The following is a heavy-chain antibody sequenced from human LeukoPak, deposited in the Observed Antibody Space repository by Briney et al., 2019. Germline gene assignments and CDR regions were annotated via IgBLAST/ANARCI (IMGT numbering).Heavy chain of an antibody. CDR1: GFTVSSNY. CDR3: AGTKYSSGWYAGS. CDR2: IYSGGST. Sequence: GGSLRLSCAASGFTVSSNYMSWVRQAPGKGLEWVSVIYSGGSTYYADSVKGRFTISRDNSKNTLYLQMNSLRAEDTAVYYCAGTKYSSGWYAGSWGQGTLVTVSS. D-gene: IGHD6-19*01. J-gene: IGHJ5*02. V-gene: IGHV3-53*01.